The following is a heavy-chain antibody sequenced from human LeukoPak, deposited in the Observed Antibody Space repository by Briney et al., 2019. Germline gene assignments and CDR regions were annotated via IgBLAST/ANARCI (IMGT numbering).Heavy chain of an antibody. Sequence: ASVKVSCKASGYTFTSYDINWVRQATGQGLEWMGWMNPNSGNTGYAQKFQGRVTMTRNTSISTAYMELSSLRSEDTAVYYCARGHLRRTIFGVVIPYFDYRGQGTLVTVSS. V-gene: IGHV1-8*01. CDR3: ARGHLRRTIFGVVIPYFDY. CDR2: MNPNSGNT. D-gene: IGHD3-3*01. J-gene: IGHJ4*02. CDR1: GYTFTSYD.